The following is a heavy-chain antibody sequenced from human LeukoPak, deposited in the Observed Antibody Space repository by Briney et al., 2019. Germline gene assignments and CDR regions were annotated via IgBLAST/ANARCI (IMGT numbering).Heavy chain of an antibody. Sequence: SETLSLTCSVSGDAISSGYHWAWIRQPPGKGLEWLGSMYHLGTTYYNPSLKSRVAISVDTSDNQFSLNLTSVTAADTAVYYCATGRRGGSFDIWGQGKMVTVSS. V-gene: IGHV4-38-2*02. CDR1: GDAISSGYH. CDR3: ATGRRGGSFDI. CDR2: MYHLGTT. D-gene: IGHD3-16*01. J-gene: IGHJ3*02.